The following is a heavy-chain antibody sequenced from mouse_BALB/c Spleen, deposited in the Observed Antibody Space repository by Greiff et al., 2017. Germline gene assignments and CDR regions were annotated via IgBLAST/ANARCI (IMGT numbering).Heavy chain of an antibody. CDR2: ISYSGST. D-gene: IGHD2-4*01. J-gene: IGHJ3*01. V-gene: IGHV3-8*02. Sequence: EVMLVESGPSLVKPSQTLSLTCSVTGDSITSGYWNWIRKFPGNKLEYMGYISYSGSTYYNPSLKSRISITRDTSKNQYYLQLNSVTTEDTATYYCARGTMITTRFAYWGQGTLVTVSA. CDR1: GDSITSGY. CDR3: ARGTMITTRFAY.